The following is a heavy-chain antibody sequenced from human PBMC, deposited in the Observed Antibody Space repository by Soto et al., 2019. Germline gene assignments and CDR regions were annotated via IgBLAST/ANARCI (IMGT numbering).Heavy chain of an antibody. CDR3: AKGRGITGTGLDP. D-gene: IGHD1-7*01. CDR1: GFTFSSYG. Sequence: QVQLVESGGGVVQPGRSLRLSCAASGFTFSSYGMHWVRQAPGKGLEWVAVISYDGSNKYYADSVKGRFTISRDNSKNTLYLQMTSLRAEDTAVYYCAKGRGITGTGLDPWGQGTLVTVSS. J-gene: IGHJ5*02. V-gene: IGHV3-30*18. CDR2: ISYDGSNK.